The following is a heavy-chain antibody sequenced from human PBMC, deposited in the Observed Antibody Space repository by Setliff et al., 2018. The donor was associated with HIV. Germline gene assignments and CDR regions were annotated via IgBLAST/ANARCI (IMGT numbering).Heavy chain of an antibody. D-gene: IGHD2-8*01. V-gene: IGHV3-49*04. J-gene: IGHJ4*02. Sequence: PGGSLRLSCTGSGFTFGDYAMTWVRQAPGKGLEWVGSIRSKVYGGTTDYAAPVKGRFTISRDDSKNTVYLQMNSLKTQDTAVYYCTTGEDTVLMVSDYWGQGTLVTVSS. CDR2: IRSKVYGGTT. CDR3: TTGEDTVLMVSDY. CDR1: GFTFGDYA.